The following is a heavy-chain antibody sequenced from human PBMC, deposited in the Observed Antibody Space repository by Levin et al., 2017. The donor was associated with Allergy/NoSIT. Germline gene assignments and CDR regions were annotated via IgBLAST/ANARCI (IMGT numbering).Heavy chain of an antibody. CDR2: IYYSGST. CDR3: ARAQQLAYGTYYFDY. CDR1: GGSISSSSYY. J-gene: IGHJ4*02. D-gene: IGHD6-13*01. Sequence: PSETLSLTCTVSGGSISSSSYYWGWIRQPPGTGLEWIGSIYYSGSTYYNPSLKSRVTISVDTSKNQFSLKLSSVTAADTAVYYCARAQQLAYGTYYFDYWGQGTLVTVSS. V-gene: IGHV4-39*01.